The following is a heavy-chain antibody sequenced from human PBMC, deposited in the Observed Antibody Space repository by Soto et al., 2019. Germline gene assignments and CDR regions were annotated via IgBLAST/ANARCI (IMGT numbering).Heavy chain of an antibody. J-gene: IGHJ4*02. V-gene: IGHV3-23*01. Sequence: EVQFLESGGGLVQPGGSLRLSCAASGFTFNNYAMSWVRQAPGKGLEWVSAISGSGGSTYYADSVKGRFTISRDNSENTVYLQMNILRAEDTALYYCAREGNRYGYSDLDYWGQGTLVTVSS. CDR3: AREGNRYGYSDLDY. D-gene: IGHD3-16*01. CDR1: GFTFNNYA. CDR2: ISGSGGST.